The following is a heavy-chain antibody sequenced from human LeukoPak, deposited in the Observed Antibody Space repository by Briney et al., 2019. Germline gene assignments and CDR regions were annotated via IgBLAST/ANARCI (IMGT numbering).Heavy chain of an antibody. J-gene: IGHJ4*02. D-gene: IGHD2-2*02. CDR3: ARARLYCSSTSCYTFDY. Sequence: SVKVSCKASGGTFSSYAISWVRQAPGQGLEWMGGIIPIFGTANYAQKFQGRVTITADESTSAAYMELSSLRSEDTAVYYCARARLYCSSTSCYTFDYWGQGTLVTVSS. V-gene: IGHV1-69*01. CDR1: GGTFSSYA. CDR2: IIPIFGTA.